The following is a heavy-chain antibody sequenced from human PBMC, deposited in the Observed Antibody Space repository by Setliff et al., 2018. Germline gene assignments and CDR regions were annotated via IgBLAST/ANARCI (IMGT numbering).Heavy chain of an antibody. CDR3: AREQWLDPPGYYYMDV. CDR2: IYIGGGA. Sequence: SETLSLTCTVSGGSISSYYWSWIRQPAGKGLEWIGHIYIGGGANYNPSLKSRVTMSINTSKNQFSLKLNSVTAADMAVYYCAREQWLDPPGYYYMDVWAKGTTVTVSS. J-gene: IGHJ6*03. D-gene: IGHD6-19*01. V-gene: IGHV4-4*07. CDR1: GGSISSYY.